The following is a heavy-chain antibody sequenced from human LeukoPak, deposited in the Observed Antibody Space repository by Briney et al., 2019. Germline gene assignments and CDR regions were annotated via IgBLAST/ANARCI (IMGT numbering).Heavy chain of an antibody. CDR2: IIPIFGTA. D-gene: IGHD4-17*01. J-gene: IGHJ3*02. CDR1: GYTFTGYF. V-gene: IGHV1-69*06. CDR3: ASLKQTTRAFDI. Sequence: SVKVSCKASGYTFTGYFIHWVRQAPGQGLEWMGGIIPIFGTANYAQKFQGRVTITADKSTSTAYVELSSLRSEDTAVYYCASLKQTTRAFDIWGQGTMVTVSS.